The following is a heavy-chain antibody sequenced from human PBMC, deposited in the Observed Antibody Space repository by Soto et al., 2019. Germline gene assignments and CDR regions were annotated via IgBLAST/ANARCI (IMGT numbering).Heavy chain of an antibody. CDR3: ARKDKSGYFNWFDP. V-gene: IGHV5-51*04. D-gene: IGHD3-22*01. CDR2: IFPSDSDT. CDR1: GYRFTPYW. Sequence: GESLKISCRTSGYRFTPYWIAWVRQMPGKGLEWMGIIFPSDSDTRYSPSFQGQVTISADRPTSTVFLQWASLKASDTAVYFCARKDKSGYFNWFDPWGQGTLVTAPQ. J-gene: IGHJ5*02.